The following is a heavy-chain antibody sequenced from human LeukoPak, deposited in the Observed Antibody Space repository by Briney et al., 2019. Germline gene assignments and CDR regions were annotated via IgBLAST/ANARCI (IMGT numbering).Heavy chain of an antibody. CDR3: ARAEWELLWYFDY. Sequence: GGSLRLSCAASGFTFSNYAMHWVRQAPGKGLEWVSFISYDGSKKYYGDSVKGRFTISRDNSKNTLYLQMNSLRAEDTAVYYCARAEWELLWYFDYWGQGTPVTVSS. V-gene: IGHV3-30-3*01. CDR2: ISYDGSKK. CDR1: GFTFSNYA. D-gene: IGHD1-26*01. J-gene: IGHJ4*02.